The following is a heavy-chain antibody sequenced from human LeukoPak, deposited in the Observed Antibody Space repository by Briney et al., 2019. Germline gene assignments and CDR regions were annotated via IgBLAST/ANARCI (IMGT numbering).Heavy chain of an antibody. CDR3: ARDCSSTTCNLN. CDR2: SSGSSSYI. V-gene: IGHV3-21*01. J-gene: IGHJ4*02. Sequence: GGSLRLSCVVSGFTFSDYSMNWVRQAPGKGLEWVSSSSGSSSYIYYAESVKGRFTISRDNAKNPLYLQMSSLRAEDTAVYYCARDCSSTTCNLNWGQGTLVTVSS. D-gene: IGHD2-2*01. CDR1: GFTFSDYS.